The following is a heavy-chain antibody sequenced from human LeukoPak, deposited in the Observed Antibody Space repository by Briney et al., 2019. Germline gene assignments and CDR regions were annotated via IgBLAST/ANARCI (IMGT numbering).Heavy chain of an antibody. J-gene: IGHJ5*02. Sequence: PGGSLRLSCAASGFTFSSYGMHWVRQAPGKGLEWVAVIWYDGSHKYYADPVKGRFTISRDNSKNTLYLQIDSLRAEDTAMYYCARDRGSSNWRNNWFDPWGQGTLVTVSS. CDR3: ARDRGSSNWRNNWFDP. CDR2: IWYDGSHK. CDR1: GFTFSSYG. D-gene: IGHD6-13*01. V-gene: IGHV3-33*01.